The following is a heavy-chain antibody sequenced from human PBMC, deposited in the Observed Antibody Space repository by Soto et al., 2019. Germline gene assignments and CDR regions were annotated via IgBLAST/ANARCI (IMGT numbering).Heavy chain of an antibody. V-gene: IGHV3-15*01. Sequence: EVQLVESGGGLVKPGESLTLSCAASGFTFNNAWMSWVRQAPGTGLEWVGRIKSNADGGTADYIPPVKGRFTISRTXXKYTIFLHVTSLKTEDPAVYFCTTGVATAKYYFDVWCQGSLVTVSS. CDR1: GFTFNNAW. J-gene: IGHJ4*02. CDR3: TTGVATAKYYFDV. D-gene: IGHD6-25*01. CDR2: IKSNADGGTA.